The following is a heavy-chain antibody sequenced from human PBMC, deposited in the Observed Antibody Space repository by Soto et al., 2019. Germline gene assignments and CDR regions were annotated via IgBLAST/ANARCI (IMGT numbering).Heavy chain of an antibody. CDR3: ARDHRERYYYDSSGYYYDAFDI. D-gene: IGHD3-22*01. Sequence: QVQLVESGGGVVQPGRSLRLSCAASGFTFSSYGMHWVRQAPGKGLEWVAVIWYDGSNKYYADSVKGRFTISRDNSKNTLYLQMNSLRAEDTAVYYCARDHRERYYYDSSGYYYDAFDIWGQGTMVTVSS. V-gene: IGHV3-33*01. CDR2: IWYDGSNK. J-gene: IGHJ3*02. CDR1: GFTFSSYG.